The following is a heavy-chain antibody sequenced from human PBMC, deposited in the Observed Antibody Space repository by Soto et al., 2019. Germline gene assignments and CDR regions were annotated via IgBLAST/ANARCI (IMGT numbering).Heavy chain of an antibody. J-gene: IGHJ4*02. V-gene: IGHV1-69*13. D-gene: IGHD5-12*01. CDR1: GGTFSSYA. CDR2: IIPIFGTA. CDR3: ARARHGYGIIDY. Sequence: SVKVSCKASGGTFSSYAISWVRQAPGQGLEWMGGIIPIFGTANYAQKFQGRVTITADESTSTAYMELSSLRSEDTAVYYCARARHGYGIIDYWGQGTLVTVSS.